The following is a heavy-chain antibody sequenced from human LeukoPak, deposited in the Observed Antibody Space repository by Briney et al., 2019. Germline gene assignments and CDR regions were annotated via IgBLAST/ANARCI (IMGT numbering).Heavy chain of an antibody. CDR2: INANTGNP. V-gene: IGHV7-4-1*02. J-gene: IGHJ4*02. CDR3: ARVRSTYYSDY. Sequence: ASVTVSCKTSGYTFTSYAMNWVRQAPGQGLEWMGWINANTGNPTYAQGFTGRFVFSLDTSVSTAYLQISSLKAEDTAVYYCARVRSTYYSDYWGQGTLVAVSS. D-gene: IGHD2/OR15-2a*01. CDR1: GYTFTSYA.